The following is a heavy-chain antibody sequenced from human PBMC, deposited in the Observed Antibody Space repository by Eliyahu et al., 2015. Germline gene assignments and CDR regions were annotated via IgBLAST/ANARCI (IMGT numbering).Heavy chain of an antibody. V-gene: IGHV4-34*01. D-gene: IGHD2-2*01. CDR1: SESFSDYH. CDR2: IHYSGST. Sequence: QVRLQQWGAGLLKPSETLSLTCAXXSESFSDYHWTWIRQXPGKGLEWXGEIHYSGSTNSNPSLKXRVXMSVDPSMQQFSLRLNSVTAADTGVYYCTRGVVVPAAFRENTWFDTWGQGTPVTVSS. CDR3: TRGVVVPAAFRENTWFDT. J-gene: IGHJ5*02.